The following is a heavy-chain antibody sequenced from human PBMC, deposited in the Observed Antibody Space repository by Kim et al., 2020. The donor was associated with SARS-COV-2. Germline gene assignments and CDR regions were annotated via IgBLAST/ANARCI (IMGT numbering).Heavy chain of an antibody. CDR2: IYYSGST. Sequence: SETLSLTCTVSGGSISSYYWSWIRQPPGKGLEWIGYIYYSGSTNYNPSLKSRVTISVDTSKNQFSLKLSSVTAADTAVYYCARGRPVASNPYFDYWGQGTLVTVSS. J-gene: IGHJ4*02. CDR3: ARGRPVASNPYFDY. V-gene: IGHV4-59*01. CDR1: GGSISSYY. D-gene: IGHD7-27*01.